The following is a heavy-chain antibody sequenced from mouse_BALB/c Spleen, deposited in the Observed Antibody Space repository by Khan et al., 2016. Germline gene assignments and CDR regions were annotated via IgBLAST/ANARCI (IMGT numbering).Heavy chain of an antibody. J-gene: IGHJ3*01. D-gene: IGHD2-12*01. V-gene: IGHV5-6-4*01. CDR3: TNIYYCYYEFPY. CDR1: GFIFSSYT. Sequence: EVQLQESGGDLVKPGGSLKLSCAASGFIFSSYTMYWVRQTPEKSLEWVATISSGGAYTYYPDRVKGRFTISRDTAKKTLHLQMSSLKSEDTAMYCCTNIYYCYYEFPYWGQGTLVTVSA. CDR2: ISSGGAYT.